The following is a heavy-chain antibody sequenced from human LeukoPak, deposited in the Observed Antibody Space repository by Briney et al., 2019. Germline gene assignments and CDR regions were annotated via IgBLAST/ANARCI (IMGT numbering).Heavy chain of an antibody. J-gene: IGHJ5*02. CDR3: ARASWSTCEWFDP. Sequence: PSETLSLTCAVSGGSVSSSRYYWGWIRQPPGKGLEWIGSIYYSGSTNYNPSLKSRVTISVDTSKNQFSLKLSSVTAADTAVYYCARASWSTCEWFDPWGQGTLVTVSS. CDR1: GGSVSSSRYY. V-gene: IGHV4-39*07. CDR2: IYYSGST.